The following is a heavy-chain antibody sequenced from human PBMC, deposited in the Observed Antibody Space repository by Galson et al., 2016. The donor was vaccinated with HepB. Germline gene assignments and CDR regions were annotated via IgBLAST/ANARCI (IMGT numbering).Heavy chain of an antibody. CDR1: GGNFNNYA. CDR3: ARDWGSGWFGRIGY. CDR2: IIPVFGTA. D-gene: IGHD6-13*01. V-gene: IGHV1-69*13. J-gene: IGHJ4*02. Sequence: SVKVSCKASGGNFNNYALNWVRQAPGQGLEWMGRIIPVFGTANYAQKFQGRVTITADESTSTGYMEVSSLRSEDTALYYCARDWGSGWFGRIGYWGQGTLVTVSS.